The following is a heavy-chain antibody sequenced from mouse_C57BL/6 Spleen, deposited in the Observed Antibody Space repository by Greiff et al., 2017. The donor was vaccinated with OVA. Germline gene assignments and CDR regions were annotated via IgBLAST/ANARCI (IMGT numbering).Heavy chain of an antibody. J-gene: IGHJ2*01. Sequence: EVQLQQSGAELVRPGASVKLSCTAPGFNIKDYYMHWVKQRPEQGLEWIGRIDPEDGDTEYAPKFQGKATMTADTSSNTAYLQLSSLTSEDTAVYYCTTLYYGSSLFDYWGQGTTLTVSS. V-gene: IGHV14-1*01. CDR2: IDPEDGDT. D-gene: IGHD1-1*01. CDR1: GFNIKDYY. CDR3: TTLYYGSSLFDY.